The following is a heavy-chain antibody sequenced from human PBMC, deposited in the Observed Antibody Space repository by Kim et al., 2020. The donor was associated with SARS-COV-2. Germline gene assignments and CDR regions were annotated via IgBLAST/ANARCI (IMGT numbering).Heavy chain of an antibody. J-gene: IGHJ3*01. V-gene: IGHV3-21*01. Sequence: GGSLRLSCAASGFTFSSYTMNWVRQAPGKGLEWVSSISNSSSYIYYADSVKGRFTISRDNTKNSLYLQMNSLRAEDTAVYYCARDHRAGKPAGVGWGQGTMVTVSS. CDR1: GFTFSSYT. CDR3: ARDHRAGKPAGVG. CDR2: ISNSSSYI. D-gene: IGHD2-2*01.